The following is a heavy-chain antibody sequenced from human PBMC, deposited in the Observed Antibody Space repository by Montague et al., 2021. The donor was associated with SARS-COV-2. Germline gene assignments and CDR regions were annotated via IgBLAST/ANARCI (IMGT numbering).Heavy chain of an antibody. Sequence: SETLSLTCTVSGGSISSNNYYWGWIRQPPGKGLEWIGSIYDSGSTYYNPSLKSQVTISVDTSKNHFSLKLNSVTAADTAVYYCARRGRKLLPVATTIGGFDIWGQGTMVTVSS. V-gene: IGHV4-39*02. CDR1: GGSISSNNYY. CDR3: ARRGRKLLPVATTIGGFDI. D-gene: IGHD1-26*01. CDR2: IYDSGST. J-gene: IGHJ3*02.